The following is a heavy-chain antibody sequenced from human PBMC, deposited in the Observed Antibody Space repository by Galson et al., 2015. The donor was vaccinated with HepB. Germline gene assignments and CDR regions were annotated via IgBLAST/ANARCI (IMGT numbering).Heavy chain of an antibody. Sequence: SLRLSXXXSGFTFXXYAMSWVRQAPGKGLEWVSAISGSGGSTYYADSVKGRFTISRDNSKNTLYLQMNSLRAEDTAVYYCAKDTLDQQPGISDYYFNYWGXXTLVTVSS. CDR3: AKDTLDQQPGISDYYFNY. J-gene: IGHJ4*02. D-gene: IGHD6-13*01. V-gene: IGHV3-23*01. CDR1: GFTFXXYA. CDR2: ISGSGGST.